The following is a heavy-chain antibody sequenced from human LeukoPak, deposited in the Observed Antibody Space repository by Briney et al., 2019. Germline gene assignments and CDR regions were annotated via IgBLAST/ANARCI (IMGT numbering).Heavy chain of an antibody. J-gene: IGHJ6*02. CDR3: ASPWYSSSWSPYYYYGMDV. CDR2: INAGNGNT. V-gene: IGHV1-3*01. Sequence: ASAKVSCTASGYTFTSYAMHWVRQAPGQRLEWMGWINAGNGNTKYSQKFQGRVTITRDTSASTAYMELSSLRSEDTAVYYCASPWYSSSWSPYYYYGMDVWGQGTTVTVSS. CDR1: GYTFTSYA. D-gene: IGHD6-13*01.